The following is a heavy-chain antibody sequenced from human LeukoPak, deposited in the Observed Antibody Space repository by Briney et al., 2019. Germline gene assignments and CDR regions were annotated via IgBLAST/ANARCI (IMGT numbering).Heavy chain of an antibody. CDR3: ARENVLYGMDV. J-gene: IGHJ6*02. CDR2: IYYSGRT. D-gene: IGHD4/OR15-4a*01. V-gene: IGHV4-59*01. CDR1: GGPISSYY. Sequence: SETLSLTCTVSGGPISSYYWSWIRQPPGKGLEWIGYIYYSGRTNYNPSLKSRVTISVDTSKNQFSLNLSSVTAADTAVYYCARENVLYGMDVWGQGTTVTVSS.